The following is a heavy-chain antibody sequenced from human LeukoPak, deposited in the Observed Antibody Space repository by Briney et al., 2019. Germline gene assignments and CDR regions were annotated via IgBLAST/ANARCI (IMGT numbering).Heavy chain of an antibody. CDR3: ARGSYYYDQVYWFDP. J-gene: IGHJ5*02. Sequence: ASVKVSCKASGYTLTSYDINWVRQATGQGLEWMGWMNPNSGNTGYAQKFQGRVTMTRNTSISTAYMELSSLRSEDTAAYYCARGSYYYDQVYWFDPWGQGTLVTVSS. D-gene: IGHD3-22*01. V-gene: IGHV1-8*01. CDR1: GYTLTSYD. CDR2: MNPNSGNT.